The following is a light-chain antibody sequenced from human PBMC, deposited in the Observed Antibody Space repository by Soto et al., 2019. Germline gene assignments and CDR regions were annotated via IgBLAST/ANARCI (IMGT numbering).Light chain of an antibody. Sequence: EIVLTQSPGTLSLSPGERATLSCRASQSVSSSYLAWYQQKPGQAPRLLIYGASSRATGIPDRFSGSGSGTDFTLTISRLEPEDFAVCYCQQYGSSPPITFGQGTRLESK. J-gene: IGKJ5*01. CDR3: QQYGSSPPIT. CDR1: QSVSSSY. CDR2: GAS. V-gene: IGKV3-20*01.